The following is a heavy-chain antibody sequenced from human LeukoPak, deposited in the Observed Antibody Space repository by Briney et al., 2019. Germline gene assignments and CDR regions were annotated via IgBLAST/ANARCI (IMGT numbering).Heavy chain of an antibody. J-gene: IGHJ5*02. CDR3: ARRGGFGFTFDP. D-gene: IGHD3-10*01. V-gene: IGHV4-39*01. CDR2: MYYSGSS. Sequence: SETLSLTCNVSGDSISSSSHYWGWIRQPPGKGLEGIGHMYYSGSSSYSTSLKSRVTISVDTSNNQFSLKLTSVTAADTAVYYCARRGGFGFTFDPWGQGTLVAVSS. CDR1: GDSISSSSHY.